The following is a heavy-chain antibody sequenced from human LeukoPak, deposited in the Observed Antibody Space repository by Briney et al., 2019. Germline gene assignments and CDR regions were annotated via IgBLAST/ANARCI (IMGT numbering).Heavy chain of an antibody. CDR1: GLTFSRFW. D-gene: IGHD4-23*01. CDR3: ATIDLNGDNDF. V-gene: IGHV3-7*01. Sequence: GGSLRLSCAASGLTFSRFWMNWVRQVPGKGLEWVANINEDGSQKYYVDSVKGRFTISRDNAKNSLSLQMNSLRAEDTAIYYCATIDLNGDNDFWGQGALVTVSS. J-gene: IGHJ4*02. CDR2: INEDGSQK.